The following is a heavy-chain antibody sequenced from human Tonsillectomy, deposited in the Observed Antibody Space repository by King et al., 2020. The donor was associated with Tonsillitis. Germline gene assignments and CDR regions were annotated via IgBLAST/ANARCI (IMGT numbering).Heavy chain of an antibody. J-gene: IGHJ4*02. CDR1: GYSFTSYW. V-gene: IGHV5-10-1*03. CDR2: IDPIDSYT. CDR3: AKRTCNSPNCHFDH. Sequence: QLVQSGAEVKKPGESLRISCKGSGYSFTSYWISWVRQMPGKGLEWMGRIDPIDSYTNYSPSFQGHVTISAEKSISTAYLQWRSLKASDTAMYYCAKRTCNSPNCHFDHGGQGTLVAVSS. D-gene: IGHD2-2*01.